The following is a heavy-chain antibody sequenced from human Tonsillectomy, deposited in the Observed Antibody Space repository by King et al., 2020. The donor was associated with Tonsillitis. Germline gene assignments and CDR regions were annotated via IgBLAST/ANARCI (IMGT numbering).Heavy chain of an antibody. J-gene: IGHJ6*03. CDR2: IIPIFGIA. V-gene: IGHV1-69*04. CDR1: GGTFSNYA. D-gene: IGHD2-15*01. CDR3: ARDAGYGSGGSCYELVYYYRDV. Sequence: VQLVQSGDEVKKPGSSVKVSCKASGGTFSNYAISWVRQAPGQGLEWMGRIIPIFGIANYAQKFQGRVTITADKSTSTAYMELSSLRSEDTAVYYCARDAGYGSGGSCYELVYYYRDVWGKGTTVTVSS.